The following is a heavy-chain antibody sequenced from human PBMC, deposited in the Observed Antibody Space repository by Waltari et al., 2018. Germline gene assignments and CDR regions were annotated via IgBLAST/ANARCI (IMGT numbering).Heavy chain of an antibody. D-gene: IGHD7-27*01. Sequence: EVQLVESGGGLVKPGGSLRLSCAASGFTFSSYSMNWVRQAPGKGLEWISSISSTGTYTHYADSVKGRFTISRDNAKNSLYLQMNSLRAEDTGVYWCATGGWGFYLDNWGQGTLVIFSS. CDR1: GFTFSSYS. CDR2: ISSTGTYT. CDR3: ATGGWGFYLDN. J-gene: IGHJ4*02. V-gene: IGHV3-21*01.